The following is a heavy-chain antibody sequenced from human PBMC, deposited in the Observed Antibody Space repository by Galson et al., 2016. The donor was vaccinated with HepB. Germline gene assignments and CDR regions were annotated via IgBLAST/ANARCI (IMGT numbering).Heavy chain of an antibody. V-gene: IGHV3-30-3*01. CDR1: GFTFSSYA. D-gene: IGHD1-26*01. CDR3: AKAVGVSSVSLPDY. J-gene: IGHJ4*02. CDR2: ISYDGNNK. Sequence: SLRLSCAASGFTFSSYAMYWVRQAPGKGLEWVAVISYDGNNKYFAGSVKGRFTISRENSYNTLYLQMRSLRPDDTAVYYCAKAVGVSSVSLPDYWGQGALVTVSS.